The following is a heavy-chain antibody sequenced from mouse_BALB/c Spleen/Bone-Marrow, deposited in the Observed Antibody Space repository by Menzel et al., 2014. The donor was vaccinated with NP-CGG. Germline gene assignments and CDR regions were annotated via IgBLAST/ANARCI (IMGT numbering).Heavy chain of an antibody. V-gene: IGHV3-6*02. CDR3: ARDRAMDY. CDR2: ISYDGSN. CDR1: GYSITSGYY. J-gene: IGHJ4*01. Sequence: ESGPGLVKPSQSLSLTCSVTGYSITSGYYWNWIRQFPGNKLEWMGYISYDGSNNYNPSLKNRISITRDTSKNQFFLKLNSVTTEDTATYYRARDRAMDYWGQGTSVTVSS.